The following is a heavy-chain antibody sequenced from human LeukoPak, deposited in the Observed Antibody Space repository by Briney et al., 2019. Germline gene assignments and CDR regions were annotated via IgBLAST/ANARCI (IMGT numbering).Heavy chain of an antibody. Sequence: PSETLSLTCTVSGGSISSYYWSWIRQPPGKGLEWIGYIYTSGSTNYNPSLKSRVTTSVDTSKNQFSLKLSSVTAAVTAVYYCARGPRTWSMDVWGKGTTVNVSS. V-gene: IGHV4-4*09. J-gene: IGHJ6*03. CDR2: IYTSGST. CDR1: GGSISSYY. CDR3: ARGPRTWSMDV. D-gene: IGHD2-15*01.